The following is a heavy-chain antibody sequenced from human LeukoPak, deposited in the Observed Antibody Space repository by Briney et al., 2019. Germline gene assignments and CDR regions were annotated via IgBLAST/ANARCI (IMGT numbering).Heavy chain of an antibody. D-gene: IGHD2-15*01. Sequence: GGSLRLSCATSGFTFSTSSINWVRQAPGQGLEWFASISSTGNYIYYIDSLQGRFNISRDNTKNTVYLEMNSLRAEDAAVYYCAKAPVTTCSGAYCYPFDYWGQGTLVTVSS. CDR1: GFTFSTSS. CDR2: ISSTGNYI. V-gene: IGHV3-21*04. J-gene: IGHJ4*02. CDR3: AKAPVTTCSGAYCYPFDY.